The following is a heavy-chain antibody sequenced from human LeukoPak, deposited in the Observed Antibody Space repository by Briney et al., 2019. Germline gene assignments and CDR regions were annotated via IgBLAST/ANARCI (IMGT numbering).Heavy chain of an antibody. D-gene: IGHD6-19*01. CDR3: ARRKGIAVARLQSADAFDI. J-gene: IGHJ3*02. V-gene: IGHV4-31*03. Sequence: PSETLSLTCTVSGGSISSGGYYWSWIRQHPGKGLEWIGYIYYSGSTYYNPSLKSRVTISVDTSKNQFSLKLSSVTAADTAVYYCARRKGIAVARLQSADAFDIWGQGTMVTVSS. CDR2: IYYSGST. CDR1: GGSISSGGYY.